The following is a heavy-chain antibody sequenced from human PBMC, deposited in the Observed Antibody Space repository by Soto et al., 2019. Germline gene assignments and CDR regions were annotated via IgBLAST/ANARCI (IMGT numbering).Heavy chain of an antibody. D-gene: IGHD1-26*01. CDR3: ARDSVASAWEPLTSSWSDP. CDR2: ISAYNGNT. V-gene: IGHV1-18*01. J-gene: IGHJ5*02. Sequence: QVQLVQSGAEVKKPGASVKVSCKASGYTFTSYGISWVRQAPGQGLEWMGWISAYNGNTNYAQKLQGSVTMTTDTSTSTAYVDPRSLGSDYTAVYYCARDSVASAWEPLTSSWSDPWGQGTLVTVSS. CDR1: GYTFTSYG.